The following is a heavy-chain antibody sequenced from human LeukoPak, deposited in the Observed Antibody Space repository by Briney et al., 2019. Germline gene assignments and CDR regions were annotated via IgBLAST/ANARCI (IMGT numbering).Heavy chain of an antibody. Sequence: SETLSVTCTVSGGSISSSSYYWGWIRQPPGKGLEWIGSIYYSGSTYYNPSLKSRVTISVDTSKNQFSLKLSSVTAADTAVYYCARPTYYYDSSGYLVLGYFDYWGQVTLVTVSS. CDR1: GGSISSSSYY. D-gene: IGHD3-22*01. J-gene: IGHJ4*03. V-gene: IGHV4-39*01. CDR3: ARPTYYYDSSGYLVLGYFDY. CDR2: IYYSGST.